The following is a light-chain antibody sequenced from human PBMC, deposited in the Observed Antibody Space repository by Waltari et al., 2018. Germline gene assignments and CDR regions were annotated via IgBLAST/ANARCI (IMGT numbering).Light chain of an antibody. CDR1: SSHIGSNT. J-gene: IGLJ2*01. V-gene: IGLV1-44*01. CDR3: AAWDDSLNGSHVV. Sequence: QSVLTQPPSASGTPGQRVTIPCSGSSSHIGSNTVNWYQQLPGTAPKLLIYSNNQRPSGVPDRFSGSKSGTSASLAISGLQSEDEADYYCAAWDDSLNGSHVVFGGGTKLTVL. CDR2: SNN.